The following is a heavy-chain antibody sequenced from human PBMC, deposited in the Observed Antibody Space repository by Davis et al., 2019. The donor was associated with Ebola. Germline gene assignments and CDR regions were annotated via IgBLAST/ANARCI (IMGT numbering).Heavy chain of an antibody. CDR3: ARASGQWLTFVEIDF. J-gene: IGHJ4*02. CDR2: IFHSGSA. CDR1: GFSITTYY. D-gene: IGHD6-19*01. V-gene: IGHV4-59*01. Sequence: MPSETLSLTCTVSGFSITTYYWSWARPPPGKSLEWTGLIFHSGSADYNPSLKSRVTISVDTPKNQFSLNLSSVTAADTAVYYCARASGQWLTFVEIDFWGQGTLVTVSS.